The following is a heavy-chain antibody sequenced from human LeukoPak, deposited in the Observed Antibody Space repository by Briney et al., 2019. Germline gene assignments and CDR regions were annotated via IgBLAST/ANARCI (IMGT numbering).Heavy chain of an antibody. Sequence: GESLKISCAASRFTFSNFDMHWVRQAPGKGLEWVTFIRFDGSNEYYADSVRGRFTISRDNSENTLYLQMSSLRPEDTAVYYCARQIGVSIDYWGQGTLVTVSS. CDR1: RFTFSNFD. V-gene: IGHV3-30*02. CDR2: IRFDGSNE. CDR3: ARQIGVSIDY. D-gene: IGHD5/OR15-5a*01. J-gene: IGHJ4*02.